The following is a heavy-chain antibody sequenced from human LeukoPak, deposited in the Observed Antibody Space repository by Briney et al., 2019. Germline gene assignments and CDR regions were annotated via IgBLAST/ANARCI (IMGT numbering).Heavy chain of an antibody. V-gene: IGHV1-69*13. CDR3: ARGYRNWNDKVLAY. D-gene: IGHD1-1*01. CDR2: IIPIFGTA. J-gene: IGHJ4*02. Sequence: GASVKVSCKASGYTFTSYAMNWVRQAPGQGLEWMGGIIPIFGTANYAQKFQGRVTITADESTSTAYMELSSLRSEDTAVYYCARGYRNWNDKVLAYWGQGTLVPVSS. CDR1: GYTFTSYA.